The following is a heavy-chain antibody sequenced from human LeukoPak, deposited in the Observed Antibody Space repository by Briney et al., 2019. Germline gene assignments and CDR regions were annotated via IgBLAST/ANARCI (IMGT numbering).Heavy chain of an antibody. CDR1: GGSFSGYY. J-gene: IGHJ4*02. D-gene: IGHD3-22*01. CDR2: INHGGST. CDR3: ARGNDSSGYYFDY. Sequence: SETLSLTCAVYGGSFSGYYWSWIRQPPGKGLEWIGEINHGGSTNYNPSLKSRVTISVDTSKNQFSLKLSSVAAADTAVYYCARGNDSSGYYFDYWGQGTLVTVSS. V-gene: IGHV4-34*01.